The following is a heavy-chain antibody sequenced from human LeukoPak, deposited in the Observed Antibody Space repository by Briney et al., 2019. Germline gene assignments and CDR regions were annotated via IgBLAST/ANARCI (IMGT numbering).Heavy chain of an antibody. V-gene: IGHV4-59*01. CDR2: IYYSGST. D-gene: IGHD3-22*01. J-gene: IGHJ4*02. CDR1: GGSISSYY. CDR3: ARSKGYYDSSGYPELFDY. Sequence: SETLSLTCTVSGGSISSYYWSWIRQPPGKGLEWIGYIYYSGSTNYNSSLKSRVTISVDTSKNQFSLKLSSVTAADTAVYYCARSKGYYDSSGYPELFDYWGQGTLVTVSS.